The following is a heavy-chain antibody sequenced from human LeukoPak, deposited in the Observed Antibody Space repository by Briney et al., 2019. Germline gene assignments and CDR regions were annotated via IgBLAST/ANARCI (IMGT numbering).Heavy chain of an antibody. CDR1: GFTFSDYY. D-gene: IGHD4-17*01. J-gene: IGHJ4*02. CDR2: ISSSGRTI. Sequence: GGSLRLSCAASGFTFSDYYMSWIRQAPGKGLEWVSYISSSGRTIYYADSVKGRFTISRDNAKNSLYLQMNNLRAEDTAVYYCARALYGDYSDYWGQGTLVTVSS. V-gene: IGHV3-11*04. CDR3: ARALYGDYSDY.